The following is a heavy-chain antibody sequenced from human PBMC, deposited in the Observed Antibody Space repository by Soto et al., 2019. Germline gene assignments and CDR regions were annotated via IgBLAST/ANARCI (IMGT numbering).Heavy chain of an antibody. V-gene: IGHV3-7*01. D-gene: IGHD4-4*01. Sequence: GGSLRLSCAASGFTFSSYWMSWVRQAPGKGLEWVANIKQDGSEKYYVDCVKGRFTISRDNAKNSLYLQMNSLRAEDTAVYYCARWGRYSNYYYYYYGMDVWGQGTTVTVSS. J-gene: IGHJ6*02. CDR1: GFTFSSYW. CDR3: ARWGRYSNYYYYYYGMDV. CDR2: IKQDGSEK.